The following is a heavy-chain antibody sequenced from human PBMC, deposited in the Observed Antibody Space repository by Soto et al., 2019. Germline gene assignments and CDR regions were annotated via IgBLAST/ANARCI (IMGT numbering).Heavy chain of an antibody. V-gene: IGHV6-1*01. CDR2: TYYRSRWYN. D-gene: IGHD1-7*01. CDR1: GDSVSSNSAA. J-gene: IGHJ6*03. Sequence: XTLSLTCAISGDSVSSNSAAWNCIRLSPSRGLEWLARTYYRSRWYNDYAVSVRSRITVNPDTSKNQFSLQLTSVTPEDTAVYYCAGTTSHQWYYMDVWGKGTTVTVSS. CDR3: AGTTSHQWYYMDV.